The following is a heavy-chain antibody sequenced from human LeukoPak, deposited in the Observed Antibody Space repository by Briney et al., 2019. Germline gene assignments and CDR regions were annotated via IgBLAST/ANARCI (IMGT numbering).Heavy chain of an antibody. V-gene: IGHV3-23*01. CDR2: ISGDGGGT. CDR3: AKSQRENWFDP. J-gene: IGHJ5*02. Sequence: GGSLRLSCAASGFTFSNYAMNWVCQAPGKGLEWVSAISGDGGGTYYADSVKGRFTISRDNSKNTLYLQMNSLRAEDTAVYYCAKSQRENWFDPWGQGTLVTVSS. CDR1: GFTFSNYA.